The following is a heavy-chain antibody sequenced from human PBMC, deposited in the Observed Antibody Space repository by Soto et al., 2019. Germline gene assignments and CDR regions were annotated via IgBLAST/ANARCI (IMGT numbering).Heavy chain of an antibody. V-gene: IGHV4-59*01. CDR1: GGSISSDY. CDR3: ARRGLWGRYYYMDV. CDR2: IYYSGST. Sequence: SETLSLTCTVSGGSISSDYWSWIRQPPGKGLEWIGYIYYSGSTYYNPSLQSRGTISVDTSKNQFSLQLNSVTAADTAVYYCARRGLWGRYYYMDVWGKGTTVTVSS. D-gene: IGHD3-16*01. J-gene: IGHJ6*03.